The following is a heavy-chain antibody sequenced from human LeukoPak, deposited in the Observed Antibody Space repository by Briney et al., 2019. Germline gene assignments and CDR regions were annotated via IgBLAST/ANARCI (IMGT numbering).Heavy chain of an antibody. CDR1: GYSFTSYW. Sequence: GESLKISCKGSGYSFTSYWIGWVRQMPGKGLEWMGIIYPGDSDTRYSPSFQGQVTISADKSISTAYLQWSSLKASDTAMYYCARLMVRGVNFFRDDAFDIWGQGTMVTVSS. V-gene: IGHV5-51*01. D-gene: IGHD3-10*01. J-gene: IGHJ3*02. CDR3: ARLMVRGVNFFRDDAFDI. CDR2: IYPGDSDT.